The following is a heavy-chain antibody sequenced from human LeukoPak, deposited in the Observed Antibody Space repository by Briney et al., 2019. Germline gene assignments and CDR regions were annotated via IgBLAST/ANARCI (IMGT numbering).Heavy chain of an antibody. V-gene: IGHV3-74*01. J-gene: IGHJ6*03. CDR2: INADGSRT. Sequence: GGSLRLSCAASGFTFSSYWMHWVRQAPGKGLVWVSRINADGSRTSYADSVKGRFTISRDNAKNTLYLQMNSLRADDTAVYYCARGSVTKGYFYYMDVWGKGTTVSVSS. D-gene: IGHD4-17*01. CDR3: ARGSVTKGYFYYMDV. CDR1: GFTFSSYW.